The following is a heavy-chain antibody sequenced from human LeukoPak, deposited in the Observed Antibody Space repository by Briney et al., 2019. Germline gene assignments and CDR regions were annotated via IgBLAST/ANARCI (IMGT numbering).Heavy chain of an antibody. D-gene: IGHD2-15*01. CDR2: ISSSSSYI. V-gene: IGHV3-21*04. Sequence: PGGSLRLSCAASGFTFSSYSMNWVRQAPGKGLEWVSSISSSSSYIYYADSVKGRFTFSRDNAKNSLYLQMNSLRAEDTAVYYCARGGTKYCSGGSCYPNHYWGQGTLVTVSS. J-gene: IGHJ4*02. CDR3: ARGGTKYCSGGSCYPNHY. CDR1: GFTFSSYS.